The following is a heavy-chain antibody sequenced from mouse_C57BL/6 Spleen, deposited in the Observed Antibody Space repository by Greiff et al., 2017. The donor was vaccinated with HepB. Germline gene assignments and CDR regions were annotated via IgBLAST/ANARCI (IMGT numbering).Heavy chain of an antibody. J-gene: IGHJ4*01. D-gene: IGHD2-4*01. V-gene: IGHV14-2*01. Sequence: EVQLQQSGAELVKPGASVKLSCTASGFNIKDYYMHWVKQRTEQGLEWIGRIDPEDGETKYAPKFQGKATITADTSSNTAYLQLSSLTSEDTAVYYCARGIYYDYDCYAMDYWGQGTSVTVSS. CDR3: ARGIYYDYDCYAMDY. CDR1: GFNIKDYY. CDR2: IDPEDGET.